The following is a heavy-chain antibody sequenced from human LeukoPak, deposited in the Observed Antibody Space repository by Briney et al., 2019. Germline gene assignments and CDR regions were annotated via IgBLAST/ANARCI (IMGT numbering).Heavy chain of an antibody. Sequence: GGTLRLSCAASGFTFSSYAMSWVRQAPGKGLEWVSAISGSGGSTYYADSVKGRFTISRDNSKNTLYLQMNSLRAEDTAVYYCARPGLLSGYYSYWGQGTLVTVSS. V-gene: IGHV3-23*01. D-gene: IGHD3-22*01. J-gene: IGHJ4*02. CDR2: ISGSGGST. CDR1: GFTFSSYA. CDR3: ARPGLLSGYYSY.